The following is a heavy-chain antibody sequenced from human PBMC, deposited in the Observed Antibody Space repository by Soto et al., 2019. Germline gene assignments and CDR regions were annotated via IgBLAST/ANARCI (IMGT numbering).Heavy chain of an antibody. CDR1: GYTFTTFW. CDR2: IDPRDSYV. J-gene: IGHJ5*02. Sequence: PGGSLKLCCTGFGYTFTTFWISWVRQMPGKGLEWMGRIDPRDSYVNYSPSFQGHVTISLDKSISTAYLQWGSLKASDTAMYYCARLFCSTTTCDSWFDPWGQGTLVTVSS. D-gene: IGHD2-2*01. V-gene: IGHV5-10-1*01. CDR3: ARLFCSTTTCDSWFDP.